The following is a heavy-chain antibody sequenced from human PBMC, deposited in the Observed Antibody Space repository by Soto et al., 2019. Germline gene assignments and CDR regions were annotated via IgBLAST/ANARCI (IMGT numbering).Heavy chain of an antibody. CDR2: ISYDGSNK. CDR1: GFTFSSYG. D-gene: IGHD3-16*01. J-gene: IGHJ4*02. V-gene: IGHV3-30*18. Sequence: QVQLVESGGGVVQPGRSLRLSCAASGFTFSSYGMHWVRQAQGKGLEWVAVISYDGSNKYYADSVKGRFTISRDNSKNTLYLQMNSLRAEDTAVYYCAKDYDLWGIFYYFDYWGQGTLVTVSS. CDR3: AKDYDLWGIFYYFDY.